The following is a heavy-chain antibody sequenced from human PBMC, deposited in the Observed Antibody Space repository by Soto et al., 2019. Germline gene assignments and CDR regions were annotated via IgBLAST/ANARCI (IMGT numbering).Heavy chain of an antibody. J-gene: IGHJ4*02. CDR1: GFTFTNHN. D-gene: IGHD2-21*01. Sequence: EVQLVESGGGLVKPGGSLRLSCAASGFTFTNHNMNWVRQAPGKGLEWVSSISSSSSFRNYADSVKGRFSISRDNDKNLVYLQMDSLRAEYTAVDYCARDPPLSVLVVVATDDFWGQGTLVTVSS. CDR3: ARDPPLSVLVVVATDDF. CDR2: ISSSSSFR. V-gene: IGHV3-21*02.